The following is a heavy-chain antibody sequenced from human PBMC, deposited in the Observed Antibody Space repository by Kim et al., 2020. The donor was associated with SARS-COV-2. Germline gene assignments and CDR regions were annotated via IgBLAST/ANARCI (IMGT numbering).Heavy chain of an antibody. D-gene: IGHD3-16*01. V-gene: IGHV4-31*02. CDR3: AREAFGSYNWFDP. J-gene: IGHJ5*02. Sequence: RSLKSRDTISVDTSKDPFSLKRSSVTAADTAVYYCAREAFGSYNWFDPWGQGTLVTVSS.